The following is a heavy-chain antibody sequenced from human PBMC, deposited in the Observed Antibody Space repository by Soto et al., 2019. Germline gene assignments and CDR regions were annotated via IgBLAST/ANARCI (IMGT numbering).Heavy chain of an antibody. CDR3: AKDKGSSGWYFDH. CDR1: GFSISTYA. D-gene: IGHD6-19*01. V-gene: IGHV3-30*18. CDR2: ISSDGTNK. Sequence: GGSLRLSCVASGFSISTYAMHWVRQAPGKGLEWVAVISSDGTNKYYADSVKGRFTIARDNSKNTVYLYINSLGAEDTALFFCAKDKGSSGWYFDHWGQGTLVTV. J-gene: IGHJ4*02.